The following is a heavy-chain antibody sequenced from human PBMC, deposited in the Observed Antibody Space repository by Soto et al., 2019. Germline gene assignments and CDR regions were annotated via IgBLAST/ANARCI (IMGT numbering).Heavy chain of an antibody. D-gene: IGHD2-8*01. V-gene: IGHV1-46*01. CDR2: INPSGGRT. J-gene: IGHJ4*02. CDR1: GYTFTSDY. Sequence: VSCKASGYTFTSDYMHWLRQAPGQGLEWIGIINPSGGRTSYAQKVQGRVTMTSDTSTSTVYMELSSLRPEDTAGYYCAREFNGRGKVDYWGQATLVNVSS. CDR3: AREFNGRGKVDY.